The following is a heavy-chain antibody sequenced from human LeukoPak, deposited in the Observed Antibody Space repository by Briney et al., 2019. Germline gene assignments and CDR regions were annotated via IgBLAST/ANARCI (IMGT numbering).Heavy chain of an antibody. D-gene: IGHD3-9*01. V-gene: IGHV1-18*01. CDR3: ARETYSNILTGTDY. CDR1: GYTFTSYG. J-gene: IGHJ4*02. CDR2: ISTYDDNI. Sequence: ASVKVSCKASGYTFTSYGISWVRQAPGQGLEWLGWISTYDDNIKYAQSLQGRLTLTIDTSTSTAYMELRSLTSDDTAVYYCARETYSNILTGTDYWGPGTLVTVSS.